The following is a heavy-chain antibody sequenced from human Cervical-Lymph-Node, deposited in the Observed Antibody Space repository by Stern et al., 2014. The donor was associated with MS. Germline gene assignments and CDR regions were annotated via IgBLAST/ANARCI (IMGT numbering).Heavy chain of an antibody. D-gene: IGHD3-10*01. CDR3: ARGYYSFDY. CDR1: GFTFSSYG. J-gene: IGHJ4*02. Sequence: VQLVESGGGVVQPGRSLRLSCAASGFTFSSYGMHWVRQAPGQGLEWVAVIWYDGSNKYYADSVKGRFTISRDNSKNTLYLQMNSLRAEDTAVYYCARGYYSFDYWGQGTLVTVSS. CDR2: IWYDGSNK. V-gene: IGHV3-33*01.